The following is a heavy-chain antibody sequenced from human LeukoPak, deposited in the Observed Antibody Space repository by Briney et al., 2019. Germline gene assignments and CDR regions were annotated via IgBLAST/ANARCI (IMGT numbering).Heavy chain of an antibody. J-gene: IGHJ4*02. Sequence: ASVTLSCKASDYTFASYGISWVRQAPGQGLEWMGWISGYNGNTNYAQKLQGRVTMTTDTSTSTAYMELRSLRSDDTAVYYCARDNMEAYYDSSGSFDYWGQGTLVTVSS. CDR2: ISGYNGNT. V-gene: IGHV1-18*01. CDR1: DYTFASYG. CDR3: ARDNMEAYYDSSGSFDY. D-gene: IGHD3-22*01.